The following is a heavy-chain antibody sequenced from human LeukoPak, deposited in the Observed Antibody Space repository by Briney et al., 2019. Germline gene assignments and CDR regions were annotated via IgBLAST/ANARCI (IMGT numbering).Heavy chain of an antibody. J-gene: IGHJ3*02. CDR1: GFTFSSYS. CDR3: ARECSGGSCYSPDAFDI. CDR2: ISSSSSYI. Sequence: GGSLRLSCAASGFTFSSYSMNWVHQAPGKGLEWVSSISSSSSYIYYADSVKGRFTISRDNAKNSLYLQMNSLRAEDTAVYYCARECSGGSCYSPDAFDIWGQGTMVTVSS. V-gene: IGHV3-21*01. D-gene: IGHD2-15*01.